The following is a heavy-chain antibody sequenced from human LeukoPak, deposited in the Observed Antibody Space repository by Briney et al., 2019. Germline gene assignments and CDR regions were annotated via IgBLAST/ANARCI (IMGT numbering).Heavy chain of an antibody. CDR3: AKTTASSGPNNYFDY. J-gene: IGHJ4*02. D-gene: IGHD3-22*01. V-gene: IGHV3-30*18. CDR2: ISYDGSNI. Sequence: PGGSLRLSCAASGFTFSSYAMHCVRQAPGKGLEWAVIISYDGSNIYYADSVKGRFTISRDNSKNTLYLQMNSLRAEDTAVYYCAKTTASSGPNNYFDYWGQGTLVTVSS. CDR1: GFTFSSYA.